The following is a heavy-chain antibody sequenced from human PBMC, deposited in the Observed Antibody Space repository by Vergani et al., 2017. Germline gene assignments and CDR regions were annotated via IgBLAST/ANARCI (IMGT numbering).Heavy chain of an antibody. V-gene: IGHV4-59*01. J-gene: IGHJ2*01. CDR3: AGQMTTVTTDWYFDL. CDR1: GGSISSYY. Sequence: QVQLQESGPGLVKPSETLSLTCTVSGGSISSYYWSWIRQPPGKGLEWIGYIYYSGSTNYNPSLKSRVTISVDTSKNQFSLKLSSVTAADTAVYYCAGQMTTVTTDWYFDLWGRGTLVTVSS. CDR2: IYYSGST. D-gene: IGHD4-17*01.